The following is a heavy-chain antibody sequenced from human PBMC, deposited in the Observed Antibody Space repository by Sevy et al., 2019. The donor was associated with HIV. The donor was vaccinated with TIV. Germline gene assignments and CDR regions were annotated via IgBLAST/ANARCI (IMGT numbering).Heavy chain of an antibody. CDR3: AGGRYDSSGSFDAFDI. J-gene: IGHJ3*02. CDR2: ISTSSNYI. CDR1: GFTFSNYH. Sequence: GGSLRLSCAASGFTFSNYHMNWVRQAPGKGLEWVSSISTSSNYIYYADSVRGRFTISRDNAKNSLYLQMNSLRAADTAVYYCAGGRYDSSGSFDAFDIWGQGTMVTVSS. D-gene: IGHD3-22*01. V-gene: IGHV3-21*01.